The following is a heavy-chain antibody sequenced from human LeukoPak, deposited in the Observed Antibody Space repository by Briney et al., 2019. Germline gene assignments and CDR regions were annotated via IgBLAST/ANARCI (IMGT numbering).Heavy chain of an antibody. Sequence: SETLSLTCTVSGGSISSHYWSWIRQPPGKGLEWIGSIYYSGSTYYNPSLKSRVTISVDTSKNQFSLKLSSVTAADTAVYYCAASRGYSPRHWFDPWGQGTLVTVSS. D-gene: IGHD5-18*01. J-gene: IGHJ5*02. CDR3: AASRGYSPRHWFDP. CDR2: IYYSGST. V-gene: IGHV4-59*05. CDR1: GGSISSHY.